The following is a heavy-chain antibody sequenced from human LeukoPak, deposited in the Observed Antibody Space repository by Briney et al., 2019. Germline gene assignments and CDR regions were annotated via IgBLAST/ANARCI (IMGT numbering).Heavy chain of an antibody. V-gene: IGHV3-74*01. CDR1: GFTFSKYW. CDR3: ATKQWLAPPPDS. CDR2: INTDGTVT. Sequence: PGGSLRLSCAAAGFTFSKYWMLWFRQAPGKGLESVSRINTDGTVTTYADSVKGRFTVSRDNADNTMFLQMNSVRDEHTAVYYCATKQWLAPPPDSWGQGTPVTVSS. J-gene: IGHJ4*02. D-gene: IGHD6-19*01.